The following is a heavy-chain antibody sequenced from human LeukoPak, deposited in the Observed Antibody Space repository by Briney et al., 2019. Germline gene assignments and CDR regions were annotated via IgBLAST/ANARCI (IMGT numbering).Heavy chain of an antibody. V-gene: IGHV4-34*01. CDR2: INHSGST. J-gene: IGHJ5*02. CDR3: ARWWVVVAATRASWFDP. Sequence: SETLSLTCAVYGGSFSGYYWSWIRQPPGKGLEWIGEINHSGSTNYNPSLKSRVTISLDTSKNQFSLKLSSVTAADTAVYYCARWWVVVAATRASWFDPWGQGTLVTVSS. D-gene: IGHD2-15*01. CDR1: GGSFSGYY.